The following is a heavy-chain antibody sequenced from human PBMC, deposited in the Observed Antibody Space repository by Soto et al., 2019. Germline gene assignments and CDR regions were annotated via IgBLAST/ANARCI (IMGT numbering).Heavy chain of an antibody. CDR3: ARVVPGAEAWFGP. D-gene: IGHD2-2*01. CDR1: GYTFSNYG. J-gene: IGHJ5*02. CDR2: ISLYSDGT. V-gene: IGHV1-18*01. Sequence: QVQLVQSGGEVKRPGASVKVSCKTSGYTFSNYGITWVRQAPGQPLEWLGRISLYSDGTNDAQNLQGRVSMTTDTSTTTAYMKLRSLRSADRAVYYCARVVPGAEAWFGPWGQGTLVTVSS.